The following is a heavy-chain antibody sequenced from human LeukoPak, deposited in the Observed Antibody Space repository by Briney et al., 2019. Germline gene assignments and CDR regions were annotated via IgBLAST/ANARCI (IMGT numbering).Heavy chain of an antibody. CDR2: TYYWSKWYT. CDR3: VKGKQWLED. CDR1: GDSVASNTAG. V-gene: IGHV6-1*01. J-gene: IGHJ4*02. D-gene: IGHD6-19*01. Sequence: SQTLSLTCAISGDSVASNTAGWNWIRQSPSRALEWLGRTYYWSKWYTEYAVSVRSRITINPDTSENQFSLQLNSVTPDDTAIYYCVKGKQWLEDWGQGTLVTVSS.